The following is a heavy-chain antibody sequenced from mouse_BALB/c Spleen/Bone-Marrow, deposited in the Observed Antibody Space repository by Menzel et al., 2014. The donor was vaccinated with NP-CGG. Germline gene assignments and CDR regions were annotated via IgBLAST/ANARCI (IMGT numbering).Heavy chain of an antibody. CDR1: GYAFTTYW. CDR3: ARDRSCRFRAIDY. D-gene: IGHD2-14*01. Sequence: VQLQESGAELAKPGASVKMSCKASGYAFTTYWMHWVKQRPGQGLEWIGSINPATGYTEYSQKFRDRATLTADKSSSTVYMQLSSLTSEDSAGYYCARDRSCRFRAIDYWGQGTSVTVSS. V-gene: IGHV1-7*01. J-gene: IGHJ4*01. CDR2: INPATGYT.